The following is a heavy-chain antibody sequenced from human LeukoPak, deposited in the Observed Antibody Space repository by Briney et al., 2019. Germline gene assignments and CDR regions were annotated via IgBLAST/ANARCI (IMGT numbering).Heavy chain of an antibody. CDR1: GFTFDDYA. D-gene: IGHD5-12*01. J-gene: IGHJ4*02. Sequence: PGGSLRLSCAVSGFTFDDYAMHWVQQVPGKGLEWVSGISWNSETIGYADSVKGRFTISRDNAKNSLYLQMNSLRAEDTALYYCATNGGGDSGYGNFDYWGQGTLVTVSS. CDR2: ISWNSETI. CDR3: ATNGGGDSGYGNFDY. V-gene: IGHV3-9*01.